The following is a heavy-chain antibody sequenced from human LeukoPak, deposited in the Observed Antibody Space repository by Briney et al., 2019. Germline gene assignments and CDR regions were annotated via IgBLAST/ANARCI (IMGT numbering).Heavy chain of an antibody. CDR1: GYTFTGYY. CDR3: ARDRFLEWKNYYYYGMDV. V-gene: IGHV1-2*02. CDR2: INPNSGGT. Sequence: ASVKVSCKASGYTFTGYYMHWVRQAPGQGLEWMGWINPNSGGTNCAQKFQGRVTMTRDTSISTAYMELSRLRSDDTAVYYCARDRFLEWKNYYYYGMDVWGQGTTVTVSS. J-gene: IGHJ6*02. D-gene: IGHD3-3*01.